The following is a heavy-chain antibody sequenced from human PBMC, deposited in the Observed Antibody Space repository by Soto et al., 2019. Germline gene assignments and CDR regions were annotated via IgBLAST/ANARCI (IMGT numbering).Heavy chain of an antibody. CDR1: GFTFSSYA. J-gene: IGHJ2*01. CDR3: ARDQNPVPGLTNWYFDL. Sequence: GGSLRLSCAASGFTFSSYAMHWVRQAPGKGLEWVAVISYDGSNKYYADSVKGRFTISRDNSKNTLYLQMNSLRAEDTAVYYCARDQNPVPGLTNWYFDLWGRGTLVTVSS. D-gene: IGHD4-17*01. CDR2: ISYDGSNK. V-gene: IGHV3-30-3*01.